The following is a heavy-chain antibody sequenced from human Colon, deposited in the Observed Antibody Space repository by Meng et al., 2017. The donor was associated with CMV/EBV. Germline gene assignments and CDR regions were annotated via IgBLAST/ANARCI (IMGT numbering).Heavy chain of an antibody. CDR3: ARVYEYSSSWGMDY. V-gene: IGHV1-18*01. Sequence: VGEHKMQGLSVWVSRSTSCHILTNYGVSWAPEAAGQRLDRIGWISADNVHTSHAQNVQDRVTMTTDTSTSTHYMELRNLRPDDTAVYYCARVYEYSSSWGMDYWGQGTLVTVPS. D-gene: IGHD6-6*01. CDR1: CHILTNYG. J-gene: IGHJ4*02. CDR2: ISADNVHT.